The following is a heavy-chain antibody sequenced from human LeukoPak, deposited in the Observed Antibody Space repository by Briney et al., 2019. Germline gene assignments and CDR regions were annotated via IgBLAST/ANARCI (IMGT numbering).Heavy chain of an antibody. V-gene: IGHV1-2*02. CDR3: AREGDGYNYFDY. J-gene: IGHJ4*02. CDR1: GYIFTCYY. Sequence: ASVKVSCKASGYIFTCYYIHWVRQAPGQGLGWMGWIKPNTADAKYAQNFRGRVTMTRDTSTSTAYMELSRLTSDDTAVYHCAREGDGYNYFDYWGQGTLVTVSS. CDR2: IKPNTADA. D-gene: IGHD5-24*01.